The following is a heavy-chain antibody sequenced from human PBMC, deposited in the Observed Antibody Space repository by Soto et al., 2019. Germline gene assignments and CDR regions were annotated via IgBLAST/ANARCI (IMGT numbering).Heavy chain of an antibody. Sequence: ASVKVSCKASCYIFSNYAVHWVSQAPGQRLEWMGFTNEGSGNTRFSQKFQGRISITRDTSASTVYLDLSSLTSEDTAIYYCARDDRSVSGVVTLDHWGPGTLVTVSS. CDR1: CYIFSNYA. V-gene: IGHV1-3*01. D-gene: IGHD3-3*01. J-gene: IGHJ4*02. CDR2: TNEGSGNT. CDR3: ARDDRSVSGVVTLDH.